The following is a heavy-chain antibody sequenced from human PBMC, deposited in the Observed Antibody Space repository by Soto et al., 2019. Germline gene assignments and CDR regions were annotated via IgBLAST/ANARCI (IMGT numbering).Heavy chain of an antibody. D-gene: IGHD2-2*01. J-gene: IGHJ4*02. Sequence: SETLSLTCAVYGGSFSGYYWSWIRQPPGKGLEWIGEINHSGSTNYNPSLKSRVTISVDTSKNQFSLKLSSVTAADTAVYYCASRVVPAATTPRGEFDYWGQGTLVTVSS. CDR2: INHSGST. V-gene: IGHV4-34*01. CDR1: GGSFSGYY. CDR3: ASRVVPAATTPRGEFDY.